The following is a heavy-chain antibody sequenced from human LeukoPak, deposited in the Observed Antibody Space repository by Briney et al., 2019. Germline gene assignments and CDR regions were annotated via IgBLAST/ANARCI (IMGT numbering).Heavy chain of an antibody. D-gene: IGHD6-19*01. CDR1: GDSVSSNSAA. CDR2: TYYRSNWYH. Sequence: SQTLSLTCAISGDSVSSNSAAWSWIRQSPSRGLEWLGRTYYRSNWYHDYAVSVKSRITISPDTSNNQFPLQLNSVTPEDTAVYYCARDGSGRERGSGWYSAMDVWGQGTTVTVSS. V-gene: IGHV6-1*01. J-gene: IGHJ6*02. CDR3: ARDGSGRERGSGWYSAMDV.